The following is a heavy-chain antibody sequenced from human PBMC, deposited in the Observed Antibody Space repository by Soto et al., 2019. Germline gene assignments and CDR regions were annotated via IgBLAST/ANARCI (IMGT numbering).Heavy chain of an antibody. D-gene: IGHD5-18*01. V-gene: IGHV4-34*01. CDR2: INHSGST. CDR1: GGSFSGYY. J-gene: IGHJ4*02. Sequence: QVQLRQWGAGLLKPSETLSLTCAVYGGSFSGYYWSWIRQPPGKGLEWIGEINHSGSTNYNPSLKSRVTISVDTSKNQFSLKLSSVTAADTALYYCASHYSYGSFDYWGQGTLVTVSS. CDR3: ASHYSYGSFDY.